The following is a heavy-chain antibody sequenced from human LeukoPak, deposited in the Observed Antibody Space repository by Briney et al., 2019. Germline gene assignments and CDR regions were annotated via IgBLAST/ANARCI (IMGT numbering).Heavy chain of an antibody. CDR2: AGWAGGTT. V-gene: IGHV3-43*01. J-gene: IGHJ4*02. D-gene: IGHD3-10*02. CDR3: AKELDTMFFDY. Sequence: GGSLRLSCAASGFNFHRYTIHWVRQAPGKGLEWVSLAGWAGGTTYYSDSVRGRFTISRDSGRNSVYLQMNSLTTDDTAFYFCAKELDTMFFDYWGQGALVTVSS. CDR1: GFNFHRYT.